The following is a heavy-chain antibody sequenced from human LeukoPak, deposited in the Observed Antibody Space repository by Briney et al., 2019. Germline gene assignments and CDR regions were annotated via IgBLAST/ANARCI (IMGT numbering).Heavy chain of an antibody. CDR2: ISGSGGST. CDR3: AKDGGGMVRGVKYYFDY. V-gene: IGHV3-23*01. CDR1: GFTFSSYA. D-gene: IGHD3-10*01. J-gene: IGHJ4*02. Sequence: GGSLRLSCAASGFTFSSYAMSWVRQAPGKGLEWVSAISGSGGSTYYADSVKGRFTISRDNSKNTLYPQMNSLRAEDTAVYYCAKDGGGMVRGVKYYFDYWGQGTLVTVSS.